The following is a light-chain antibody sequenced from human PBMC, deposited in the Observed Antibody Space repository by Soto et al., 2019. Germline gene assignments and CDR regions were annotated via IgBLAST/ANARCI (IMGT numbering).Light chain of an antibody. CDR2: VAS. CDR3: QQYGSSPIT. J-gene: IGKJ5*01. Sequence: EIVLTQSPGTLSLSPGERATLSCRASQSVSSNYLAWYQQKPGQAPRVLIYVASSRATGIPDRFSGSGSGTDFTLTISSLEPEDFAVYYCQQYGSSPITFGQGTRLEMK. CDR1: QSVSSNY. V-gene: IGKV3-20*01.